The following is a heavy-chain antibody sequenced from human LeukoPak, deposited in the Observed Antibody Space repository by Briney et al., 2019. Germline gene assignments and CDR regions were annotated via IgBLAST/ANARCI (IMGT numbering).Heavy chain of an antibody. CDR3: ARYYHGFDY. CDR2: IYYSGST. J-gene: IGHJ4*02. Sequence: SQTLSLTCTVFGGSISSGNYYYSRIRQPPGKGLEWIGYIYYSGSTYYNPSLKSRVTISVDTSRNQFSLNLSSVTAADTAVYYCARYYHGFDYWGQGTLVTVSS. D-gene: IGHD2-8*01. CDR1: GGSISSGNYY. V-gene: IGHV4-30-4*01.